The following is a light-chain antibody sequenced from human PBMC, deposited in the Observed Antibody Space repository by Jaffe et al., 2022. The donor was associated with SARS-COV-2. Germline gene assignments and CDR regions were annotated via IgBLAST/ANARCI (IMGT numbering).Light chain of an antibody. CDR2: KAS. J-gene: IGKJ1*01. CDR3: QHYLSYCPT. V-gene: IGKV1-5*03. Sequence: DIQMTQSPSTLSASVGDRDTITCRASQNISGWSAWLQQKPGKDPKFLTYKASTLEGGVPSRFSGSASGTEFTLAISSLRPDDFATYHCQHYLSYCPTFGQGTKVEIK. CDR1: QNISGW.